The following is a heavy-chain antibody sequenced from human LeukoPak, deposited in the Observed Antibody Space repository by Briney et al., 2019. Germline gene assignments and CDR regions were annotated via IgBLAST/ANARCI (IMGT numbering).Heavy chain of an antibody. D-gene: IGHD2-2*01. V-gene: IGHV3-33*03. J-gene: IGHJ2*01. CDR1: GFIFQHHG. CDR2: IWVDGSQK. Sequence: GGSLRLSCAASGFIFQHHGFHWVRQAPGKGLEWVAVIWVDGSQKYYTDSVKGRFTMSRDNSKNTLYLQMDSLRPEDTAVYYCVVVLVPAAFWHFDFRGRGALVTVSS. CDR3: VVVLVPAAFWHFDF.